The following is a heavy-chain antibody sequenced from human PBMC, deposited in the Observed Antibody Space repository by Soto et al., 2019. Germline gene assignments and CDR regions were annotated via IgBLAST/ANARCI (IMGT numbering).Heavy chain of an antibody. V-gene: IGHV1-69*01. CDR1: GGTFSSYS. CDR3: ARDPPGGSGV. CDR2: IIPIFGTA. Sequence: QVQLVQSGAEVKKPGSSVRVSCKASGGTFSSYSISWVRQAPGQGLEWMGGIIPIFGTANYAQKFQDRVTITADESTSTGHLELSSLRSGDTAVYYCARDPPGGSGVWGQGTLVTVSP. J-gene: IGHJ4*02. D-gene: IGHD3-10*01.